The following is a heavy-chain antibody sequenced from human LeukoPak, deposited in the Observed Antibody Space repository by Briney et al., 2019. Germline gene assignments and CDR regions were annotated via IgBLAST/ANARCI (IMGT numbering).Heavy chain of an antibody. CDR1: GYTFTSYY. Sequence: GASVKVSCKASGYTFTSYYMHWVRQAPGQGLEWMGIINPSGGSTSYAQKFQGRVTMTRDMSTSTIYMELSSLRSEDTAVYYCARDGSGNWFDPWGQGTLVTVSS. CDR3: ARDGSGNWFDP. D-gene: IGHD3-10*01. J-gene: IGHJ5*02. CDR2: INPSGGST. V-gene: IGHV1-46*01.